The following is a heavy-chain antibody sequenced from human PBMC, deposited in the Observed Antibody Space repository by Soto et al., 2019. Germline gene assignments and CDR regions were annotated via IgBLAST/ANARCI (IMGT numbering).Heavy chain of an antibody. Sequence: GGSLRLSCAASGFTFSSYSMNWVRQAPGKGLEWVSSISSSSSYINYADSVKGRFTISKDNAKNSLYLQMNSLRAEDTAVYYCATDQGLVQSFQHWGQGTLVTVSS. CDR2: ISSSSSYI. CDR1: GFTFSSYS. CDR3: ATDQGLVQSFQH. V-gene: IGHV3-21*01. J-gene: IGHJ1*01.